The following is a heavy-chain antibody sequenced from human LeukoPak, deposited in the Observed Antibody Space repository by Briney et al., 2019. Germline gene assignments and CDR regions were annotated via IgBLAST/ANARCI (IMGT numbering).Heavy chain of an antibody. CDR3: ARYSSGWFGY. CDR2: IYYSGST. D-gene: IGHD6-19*01. Sequence: SETLPLTCTVSGGSISSGDYYWSWIRQPPGQGLEWIGYIYYSGSTYYNPSLKSRVTISVDTSKNQFSLKLSSVTAADTAVYYCARYSSGWFGYWGQGALVTVSS. V-gene: IGHV4-30-4*01. J-gene: IGHJ4*02. CDR1: GGSISSGDYY.